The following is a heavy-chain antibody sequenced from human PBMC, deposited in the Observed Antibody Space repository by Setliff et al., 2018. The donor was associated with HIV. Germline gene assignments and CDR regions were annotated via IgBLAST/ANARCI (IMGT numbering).Heavy chain of an antibody. CDR3: ARVDTAIYGMDV. J-gene: IGHJ6*02. V-gene: IGHV4-59*11. D-gene: IGHD5-18*01. Sequence: SETLSLTCTVSGGSISSHYWSWIRQPPGKGLEWIGSIYYSGNTNYNPSLKSRVTISVDTSKNQFSLKLSSVTAADTAVYYCARVDTAIYGMDVWGQGTTVTVSS. CDR2: IYYSGNT. CDR1: GGSISSHY.